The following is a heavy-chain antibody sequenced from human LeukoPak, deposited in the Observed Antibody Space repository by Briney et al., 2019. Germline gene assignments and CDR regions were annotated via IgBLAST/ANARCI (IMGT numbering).Heavy chain of an antibody. D-gene: IGHD3-16*01. CDR2: IYSGGLT. Sequence: GGSLRLSCAASGFAVNTKFMHWVRQAPGKGLEWISVIYSGGLTYYADSVEGRFTISRDNSKNTMYLYMNSLRAEDTAVYYCARDEVTSGGGLESWGQGALVIASS. J-gene: IGHJ4*02. CDR3: ARDEVTSGGGLES. CDR1: GFAVNTKF. V-gene: IGHV3-53*01.